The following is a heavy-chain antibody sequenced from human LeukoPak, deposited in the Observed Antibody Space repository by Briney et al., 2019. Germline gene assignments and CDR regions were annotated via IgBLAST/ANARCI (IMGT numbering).Heavy chain of an antibody. CDR3: ATAHWGSGPYYYYYMDV. J-gene: IGHJ6*03. D-gene: IGHD7-27*01. CDR1: GFTFSSYA. CDR2: ISGSGGST. V-gene: IGHV3-23*01. Sequence: GGSLRLSCAASGFTFSSYAMSWVRQAPGKGLEWVSSISGSGGSTYYADSVKGRFTISRDNSKNTLYLQMNSLRAEDTAVYYCATAHWGSGPYYYYYMDVWGKGTTVTVSS.